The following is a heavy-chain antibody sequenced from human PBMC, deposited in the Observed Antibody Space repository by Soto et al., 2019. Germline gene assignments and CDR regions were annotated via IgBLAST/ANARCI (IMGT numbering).Heavy chain of an antibody. CDR3: AXXXXXXXXLTGYRSYYGMDV. CDR1: GFTFSSYG. V-gene: IGHV3-30*03. CDR2: ISYDGSNK. D-gene: IGHD3-9*01. Sequence: ESGGGVVQPGRSLRLSCAASGFTFSSYGMHWVRQAPGKGLEWVAVISYDGSNKYYADSVKGRFTISRDNSKNTLYLQMXXXXXXXTXXXXXAXXXXXXXXLTGYRSYYGMDVWGQGTTVTVSS. J-gene: IGHJ6*02.